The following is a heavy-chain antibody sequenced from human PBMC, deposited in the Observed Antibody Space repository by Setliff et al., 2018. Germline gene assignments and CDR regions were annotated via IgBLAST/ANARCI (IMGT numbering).Heavy chain of an antibody. Sequence: PGGSLRLSCAASGFTFSNYAMNWVRQAPGKGLEWVSVIYSDGSSTYYGDSVEGRFTISRDNSQNTLYLQMNSLRAEDTAVYYCAKDRPQGVNGRSLDYWGRGALVTVSS. D-gene: IGHD3-10*01. CDR3: AKDRPQGVNGRSLDY. CDR1: GFTFSNYA. CDR2: IYSDGSST. V-gene: IGHV3-23*03. J-gene: IGHJ4*02.